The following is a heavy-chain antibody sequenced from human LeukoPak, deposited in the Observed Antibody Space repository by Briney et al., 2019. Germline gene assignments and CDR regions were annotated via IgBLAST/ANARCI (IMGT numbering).Heavy chain of an antibody. CDR2: INHSGST. V-gene: IGHV4-34*01. CDR3: ARTEAHNYYYYGMDV. Sequence: SETLSLTCAVYGGSFSGYYWSWIRQPPGKGLEWIGEINHSGSTSHNPSLTSRVTLPVHTSKNQFSLKLSSVTAADTAVYYCARTEAHNYYYYGMDVWGQGNTVTVSS. J-gene: IGHJ6*02. CDR1: GGSFSGYY.